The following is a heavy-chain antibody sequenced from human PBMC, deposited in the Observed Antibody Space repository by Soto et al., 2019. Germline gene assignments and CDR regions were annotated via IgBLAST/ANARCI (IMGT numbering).Heavy chain of an antibody. V-gene: IGHV1-24*01. J-gene: IGHJ6*02. Sequence: GASVKVSCKVSGYTLTELSMHWVRQAPGEGLEWMGGFDPEDGETIYAQKFQGRVTMTEDTSTDTAYMELSSLRSEDTAVYYCATTPIAARPYYYYGMDVWGQGTTVTVSS. CDR3: ATTPIAARPYYYYGMDV. CDR1: GYTLTELS. CDR2: FDPEDGET. D-gene: IGHD6-6*01.